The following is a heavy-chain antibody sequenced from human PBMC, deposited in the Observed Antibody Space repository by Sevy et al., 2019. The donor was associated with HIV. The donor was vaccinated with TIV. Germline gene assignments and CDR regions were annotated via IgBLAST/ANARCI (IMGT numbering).Heavy chain of an antibody. Sequence: SETLSLTCTVSGGSISSYYWSWIRQPAGKGLEWIGRISTSGSTNYNPSLKSRVTMSVDTSKYQFSLRLSSVTAADTAVYYCAREVSGYCSSTSCYVFVGSYYYYYMDVWGKGTTVTVSS. V-gene: IGHV4-4*07. J-gene: IGHJ6*03. CDR3: AREVSGYCSSTSCYVFVGSYYYYYMDV. CDR2: ISTSGST. CDR1: GGSISSYY. D-gene: IGHD2-2*01.